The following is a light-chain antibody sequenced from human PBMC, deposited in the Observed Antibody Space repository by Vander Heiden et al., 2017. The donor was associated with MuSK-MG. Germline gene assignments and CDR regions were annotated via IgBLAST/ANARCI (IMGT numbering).Light chain of an antibody. V-gene: IGKV3-11*01. CDR1: QSVSSY. Sequence: EIVLTQSPATLSLSPGERATLSCMASQSVSSYLAWYQQKPGQAPRLLIYDAYNGATGIPARFSGSGYGKGFTLNISRRQPGDFAVYYCQERRKWPSVTFGRGNKVDIK. CDR3: QERRKWPSVT. CDR2: DAY. J-gene: IGKJ4*01.